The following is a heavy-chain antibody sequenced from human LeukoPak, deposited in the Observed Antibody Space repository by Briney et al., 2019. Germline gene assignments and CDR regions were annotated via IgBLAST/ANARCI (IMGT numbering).Heavy chain of an antibody. CDR3: AKIIKTVVVTAHDALDI. J-gene: IGHJ3*02. D-gene: IGHD2-21*02. CDR2: IRYDGSNK. CDR1: GFTFSSYG. V-gene: IGHV3-30*02. Sequence: GGSLRLSCAASGFTFSSYGMHWVRQAPGKGLEWVAFIRYDGSNKYYADSVKGRFTISRDNSKNTLYLQMNSLRAEDTAVYYCAKIIKTVVVTAHDALDIWGQGTMVTVSS.